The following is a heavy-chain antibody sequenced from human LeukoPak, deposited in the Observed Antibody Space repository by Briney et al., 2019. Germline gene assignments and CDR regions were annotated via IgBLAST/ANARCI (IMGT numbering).Heavy chain of an antibody. V-gene: IGHV4-34*01. D-gene: IGHD3-10*01. CDR3: ASKTMVRGGRFDP. CDR1: GGSFSGYY. J-gene: IGHJ5*02. CDR2: INHSGST. Sequence: PSETLSLTCAVYGGSFSGYYWSWIRQPPGKGLEWIGEINHSGSTNYNPSLKSRVTISVDTSKNRFSLKLSSVTAADTAVYYCASKTMVRGGRFDPWGQGTLVTVSS.